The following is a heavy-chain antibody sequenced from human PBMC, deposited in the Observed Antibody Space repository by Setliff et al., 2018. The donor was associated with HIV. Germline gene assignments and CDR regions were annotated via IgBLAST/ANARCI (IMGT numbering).Heavy chain of an antibody. V-gene: IGHV4-39*07. Sequence: SETLSLTCTVSGGSISSSSCYWGWVRQPPGKGLEWIGSMYYSGSTYYTPSLKSRITISLDTSKNQFSLRMRSVTAADTAVYYCARVFVDTAVLRVLEYYFDSWGRRTLVTVSS. D-gene: IGHD5-18*01. CDR3: ARVFVDTAVLRVLEYYFDS. CDR2: MYYSGST. CDR1: GGSISSSSCY. J-gene: IGHJ4*02.